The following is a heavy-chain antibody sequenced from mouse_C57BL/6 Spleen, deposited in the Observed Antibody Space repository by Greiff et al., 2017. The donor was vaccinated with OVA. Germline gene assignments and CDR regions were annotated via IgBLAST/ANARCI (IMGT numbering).Heavy chain of an antibody. CDR1: GFTFSSYA. CDR3: TTYGSYWYFDV. D-gene: IGHD1-1*01. CDR2: ISSGGDYI. Sequence: EVKLEESGEGLVKPGGSLKLSCAASGFTFSSYAMSWVRQTPEKRLEWVAYISSGGDYIYYADTVKGRFTISRDNARNTLYLQMSSLKSEDTAMYYCTTYGSYWYFDVWGTGTTVTVSS. J-gene: IGHJ1*03. V-gene: IGHV5-9-1*02.